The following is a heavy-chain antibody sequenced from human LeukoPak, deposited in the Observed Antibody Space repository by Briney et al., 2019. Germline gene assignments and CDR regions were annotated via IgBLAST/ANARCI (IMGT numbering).Heavy chain of an antibody. V-gene: IGHV4-39*07. J-gene: IGHJ6*03. D-gene: IGHD3-10*01. CDR3: ARGRSSMVRGYYYYYMDV. Sequence: SETLSLNCTVSGGSISSSSYYWRWIRQPPGKGLEWIGSIYYSGNTYYNPSLKSRLIISVDASKNLFSLKLSSVTAADTAVYYCARGRSSMVRGYYYYYMDVWGKGTTVTISS. CDR2: IYYSGNT. CDR1: GGSISSSSYY.